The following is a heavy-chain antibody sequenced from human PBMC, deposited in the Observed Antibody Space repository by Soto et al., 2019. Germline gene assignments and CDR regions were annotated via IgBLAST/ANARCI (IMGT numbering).Heavy chain of an antibody. CDR3: ARRMGYFDY. J-gene: IGHJ4*02. D-gene: IGHD2-8*01. V-gene: IGHV1-69*01. CDR1: GGTFNSYA. Sequence: QVQLVQSGAEVKKPGSSVKVSCKASGGTFNSYAFSWVRQAPGQGFEWMGGIIPVFGRSHYAQKFQGRVTITADESATTVFLELSSLRSEDMALYYCARRMGYFDYWGQGTLVTVSP. CDR2: IIPVFGRS.